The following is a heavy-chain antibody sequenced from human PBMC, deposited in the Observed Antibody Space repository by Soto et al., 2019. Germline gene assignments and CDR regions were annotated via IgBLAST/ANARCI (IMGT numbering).Heavy chain of an antibody. Sequence: PSETLSLTCNMSGDSYSISTYSWSWIRQPPGKALQWIGFIYQSGVTSYNPSLASRVSISRDRSNNQCSLKLKSVTAADTAVYFCAGMPYTSGLRFDPWGPGTLVTVS. J-gene: IGHJ5*02. D-gene: IGHD6-19*01. CDR3: AGMPYTSGLRFDP. CDR1: GDSYSISTYS. CDR2: IYQSGVT. V-gene: IGHV4-30-2*01.